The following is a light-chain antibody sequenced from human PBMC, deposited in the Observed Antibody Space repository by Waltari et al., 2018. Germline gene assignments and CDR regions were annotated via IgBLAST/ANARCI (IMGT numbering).Light chain of an antibody. CDR1: QSVRSH. V-gene: IGKV3-11*01. CDR3: QQRSDWRT. CDR2: DAS. Sequence: ELVLTQSPATLSLSPGERATLSCRASQSVRSHLAWYQQKPGQAPRLLIYDASSRATGIPDSFSGSASGTDFTLTISSLEPEDFAVYYCQQRSDWRTFGQGTKVEIK. J-gene: IGKJ1*01.